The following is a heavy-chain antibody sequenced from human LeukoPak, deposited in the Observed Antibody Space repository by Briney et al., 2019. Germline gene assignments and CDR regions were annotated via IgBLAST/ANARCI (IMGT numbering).Heavy chain of an antibody. V-gene: IGHV3-33*01. CDR2: IWYDGNTA. J-gene: IGHJ4*02. CDR3: VRDVGHCGGGDCFAAYFDH. Sequence: GGSLRLSFSASGFTLGNYAMHLVRQAPGKGLGWVAVIWYDGNTAISADSVRGRFTISRDNSKSTLFLQMSSLRAEDSAAYYCVRDVGHCGGGDCFAAYFDHWGQGTLVIVSS. D-gene: IGHD2-21*01. CDR1: GFTLGNYA.